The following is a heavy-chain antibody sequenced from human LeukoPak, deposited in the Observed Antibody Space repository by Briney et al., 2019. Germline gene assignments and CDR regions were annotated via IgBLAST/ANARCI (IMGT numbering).Heavy chain of an antibody. J-gene: IGHJ4*02. CDR3: ARDARGVVVTAIHD. CDR2: INSDGSSS. CDR1: GFTFSSYW. D-gene: IGHD2-21*02. V-gene: IGHV3-74*01. Sequence: GGSLRLSCAASGFTFSSYWMHWVRQAPGKGLVWVSRINSDGSSSSYADSVKGRFTISRDNAKNTLYLQMKSLRAEDTAVYYCARDARGVVVTAIHDWGQGTLVTVSS.